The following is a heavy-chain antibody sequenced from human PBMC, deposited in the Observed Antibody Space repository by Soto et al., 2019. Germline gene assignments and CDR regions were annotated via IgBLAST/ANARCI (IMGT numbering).Heavy chain of an antibody. J-gene: IGHJ4*02. CDR2: FYSSGST. Sequence: SETLSLTCTVSGGSISSYYWSWIRQPPGKGLEWIGYFYSSGSTNYNPSLKSRVTISVDTSKNQFSLRLTSVTAADTAVYYCAKDTYYYSSSGYYVFDSWGQGTLVTVSS. CDR3: AKDTYYYSSSGYYVFDS. CDR1: GGSISSYY. V-gene: IGHV4-59*01. D-gene: IGHD3-22*01.